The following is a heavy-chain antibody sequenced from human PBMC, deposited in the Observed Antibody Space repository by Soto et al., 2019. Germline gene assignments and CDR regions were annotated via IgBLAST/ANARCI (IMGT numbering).Heavy chain of an antibody. CDR1: GGSFSGYY. Sequence: PSETLSLTCAVYGGSFSGYYWIWIRQPPGKGLEWIGEINHSGSTNYNPSLKSRVTISVDTSKNQFSLKLSSVTAADTAVYYCARSRGQILRYFDWLDPWGQGTLVTVSS. CDR3: ARSRGQILRYFDWLDP. J-gene: IGHJ5*02. CDR2: INHSGST. V-gene: IGHV4-34*01. D-gene: IGHD3-9*01.